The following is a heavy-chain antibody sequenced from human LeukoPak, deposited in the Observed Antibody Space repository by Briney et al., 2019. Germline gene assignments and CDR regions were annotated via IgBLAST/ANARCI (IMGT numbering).Heavy chain of an antibody. CDR2: ISTYDDNI. J-gene: IGHJ3*02. Sequence: ASVKVSCKASGYTFTTYGLSWVRQAPGQGLEWLGWISTYDDNIKYAQSLQGRLTLTIDTSTSTAYMELRSLTSDDTAVYYCARPYSSGWGFCGAFDIWGQGTMVTVSS. CDR1: GYTFTTYG. V-gene: IGHV1-18*01. CDR3: ARPYSSGWGFCGAFDI. D-gene: IGHD6-19*01.